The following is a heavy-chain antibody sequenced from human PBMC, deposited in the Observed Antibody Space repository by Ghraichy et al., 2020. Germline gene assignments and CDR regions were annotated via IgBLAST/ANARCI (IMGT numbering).Heavy chain of an antibody. V-gene: IGHV3-23*01. CDR1: GFTFSSYA. CDR2: ISGSGGST. Sequence: GGSLRLSCAASGFTFSSYAMSWVRQAPGKGLEWVSAISGSGGSTYYADSVKGRFTISRDNSKNTLYLQMNSLRAEDTAVYYCATPWDIVVVVAATASYWGQGTLVTVSS. J-gene: IGHJ4*02. CDR3: ATPWDIVVVVAATASY. D-gene: IGHD2-15*01.